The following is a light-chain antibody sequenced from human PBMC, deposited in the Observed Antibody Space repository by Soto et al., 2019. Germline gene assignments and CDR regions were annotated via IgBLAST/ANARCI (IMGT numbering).Light chain of an antibody. V-gene: IGLV2-14*01. CDR3: SSYTSSSYSPV. CDR1: SSDVGGYNY. J-gene: IGLJ2*01. CDR2: DVS. Sequence: QSALTQPASVSGSPGQSITISCTGTSSDVGGYNYVSWYQQHPGKAPKLMIYDVSNRPSGVSNRFSGSKSGNTASLTISGLQAEDEADYYCSSYTSSSYSPVFGGGTKLTVL.